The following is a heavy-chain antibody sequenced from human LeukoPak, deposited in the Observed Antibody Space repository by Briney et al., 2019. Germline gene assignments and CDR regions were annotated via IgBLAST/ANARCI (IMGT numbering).Heavy chain of an antibody. J-gene: IGHJ3*02. CDR3: ATKGDYGDYTSDAFDI. Sequence: GASVKVSCKVSGYTLTELSMHWVRQAPGKGLERMGGFDPEDGETIYAQKFQGRVTMTEDTSTDTAYMELSSLRSEDTAVYYCATKGDYGDYTSDAFDIWGQGTMVTVSS. V-gene: IGHV1-24*01. CDR1: GYTLTELS. D-gene: IGHD4-17*01. CDR2: FDPEDGET.